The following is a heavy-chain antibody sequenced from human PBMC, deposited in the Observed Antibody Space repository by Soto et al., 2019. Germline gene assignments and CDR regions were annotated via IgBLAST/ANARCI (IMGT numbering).Heavy chain of an antibody. D-gene: IGHD3-3*01. CDR2: IIPIFGTA. V-gene: IGHV1-69*13. CDR3: ARVGGYYFRDYESSDIDA. J-gene: IGHJ6*02. Sequence: SVKVSCKASGGTFSSYAISWVRQAPGQGLEWMGGIIPIFGTANYAQKFQGRVTITADESTSAAYMELSSLRSEDTAVYYCARVGGYYFRDYESSDIDAWGQGNTLTVSS. CDR1: GGTFSSYA.